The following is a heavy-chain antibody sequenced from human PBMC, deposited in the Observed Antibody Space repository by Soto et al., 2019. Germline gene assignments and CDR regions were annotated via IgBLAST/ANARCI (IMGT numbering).Heavy chain of an antibody. V-gene: IGHV3-23*01. CDR2: ISDSGGST. D-gene: IGHD3-10*01. J-gene: IGHJ4*02. CDR3: AKGTYYYGSAPYYFDY. Sequence: GGSLRLSCAASGFTFSSYAMSWVRQAPGKGLEWVSGISDSGGSTYYADSVKGRFTISRDNSKNTLYLQMNSLRAEDTAVYYCAKGTYYYGSAPYYFDYWGQGTLVTVSS. CDR1: GFTFSSYA.